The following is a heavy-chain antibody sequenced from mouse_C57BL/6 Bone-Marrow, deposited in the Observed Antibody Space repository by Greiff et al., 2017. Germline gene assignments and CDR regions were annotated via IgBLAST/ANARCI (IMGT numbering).Heavy chain of an antibody. J-gene: IGHJ2*01. CDR2: IYPGGGYT. CDR3: ARGDGYDFFDY. Sequence: LQESGAELVRPGTSVKMSCKASGYTFTNYWIGWAKQRPGHGLEWIGDIYPGGGYTNYNEKFKGKATLTADKSSSTAYMQFSSLTSEDSAVYYGARGDGYDFFDYGGQGTTLTVSA. CDR1: GYTFTNYW. D-gene: IGHD2-2*01. V-gene: IGHV1-63*01.